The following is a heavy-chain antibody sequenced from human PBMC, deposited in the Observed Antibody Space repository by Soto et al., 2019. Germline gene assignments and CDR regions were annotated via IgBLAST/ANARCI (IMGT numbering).Heavy chain of an antibody. CDR3: ARDWGAPGRGSALDYYYHFGRDV. D-gene: IGHD3-16*01. CDR2: IKEDGSEE. V-gene: IGHV3-7*05. J-gene: IGHJ6*02. Sequence: EVQLVESGGGLVQPGGSLRLSCAASGFTFSPYWMNWVRQAPGKGLEWVANIKEDGSEEYYVDSGKGRFTISRDNAKNSLYLDMNSRRGEDTAVYYCARDWGAPGRGSALDYYYHFGRDVWGQGTTVTVPS. CDR1: GFTFSPYW.